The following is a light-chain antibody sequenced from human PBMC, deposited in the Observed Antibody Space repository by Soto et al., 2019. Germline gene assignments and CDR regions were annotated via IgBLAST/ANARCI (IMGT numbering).Light chain of an antibody. CDR2: GAS. CDR3: QQYGGSPIT. V-gene: IGKV2-28*01. Sequence: DIVMTQSPVSLPVTPGEPASISCRSSQSLLHSNGYNYLDWYLQKPGQSPQLLIYGASNRATGIPVRFSGSGSGTDFTLTINRLEPEDFAVYYCQQYGGSPITFGQGTRLEIK. CDR1: QSLLHSNGYNY. J-gene: IGKJ5*01.